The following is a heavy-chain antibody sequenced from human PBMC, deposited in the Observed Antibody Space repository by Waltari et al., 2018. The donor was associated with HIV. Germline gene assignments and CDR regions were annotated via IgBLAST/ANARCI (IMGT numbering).Heavy chain of an antibody. J-gene: IGHJ4*02. CDR3: ARGPLTTPRGYFDS. CDR1: GYTFTSYE. Sequence: VQLVQSGAEVKKTGASVKVSCKASGYTFTSYEINWVRQVTGQGPEWMGWMNPNSGNTGYAQRFQGRVTMTRNTSISTAYMELSSLRSEDTAVYYCARGPLTTPRGYFDSWGQGTLVTVSS. D-gene: IGHD4-17*01. V-gene: IGHV1-8*01. CDR2: MNPNSGNT.